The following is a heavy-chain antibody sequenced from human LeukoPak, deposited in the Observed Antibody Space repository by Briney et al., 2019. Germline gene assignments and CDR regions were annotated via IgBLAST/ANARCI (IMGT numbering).Heavy chain of an antibody. CDR2: INPNSGGT. CDR1: GYTFTGSY. Sequence: ASVKVSCKASGYTFTGSYMHWVRQAPGQGLEWVGRINPNSGGTSFAQKFQGSVTMTRDTSISTAYMKLSRLRSDDTAVYYCARGLGVGYAKKNYFDYWGQGTLVTVSS. CDR3: ARGLGVGYAKKNYFDY. J-gene: IGHJ4*02. D-gene: IGHD1-26*01. V-gene: IGHV1-2*06.